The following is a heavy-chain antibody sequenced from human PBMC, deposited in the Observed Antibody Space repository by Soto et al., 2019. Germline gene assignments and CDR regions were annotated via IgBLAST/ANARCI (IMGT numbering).Heavy chain of an antibody. V-gene: IGHV2-70*11. D-gene: IGHD4-17*01. CDR1: GFSLSTSGMC. J-gene: IGHJ4*02. CDR2: IDWDDDK. Sequence: SGPTLVNPTQTLTLTCTFSGFSLSTSGMCVSWIRQPPGKALEWLARIDWDDDKYYSTSLKTRITISKDTSKNQVVLTMTNMDPVDTATYYCARILGGNYGDYDFDYWGQGTLVTVSS. CDR3: ARILGGNYGDYDFDY.